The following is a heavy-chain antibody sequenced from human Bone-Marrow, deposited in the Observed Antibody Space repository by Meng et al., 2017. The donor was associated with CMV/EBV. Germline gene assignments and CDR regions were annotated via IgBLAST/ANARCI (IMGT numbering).Heavy chain of an antibody. J-gene: IGHJ4*02. CDR1: GFSLSTSGVG. V-gene: IGHV2-5*01. CDR2: IYWNDDK. D-gene: IGHD3-22*01. CDR3: AHRRDTMMAN. Sequence: STFSGFSLSTSGVGVGWIRQPTGKALEWLALIYWNDDKRHSPSLKSRLTITKDTSKNQVVLTMTNMDPVDTATYYCAHRRDTMMANWGQGTLVTVSS.